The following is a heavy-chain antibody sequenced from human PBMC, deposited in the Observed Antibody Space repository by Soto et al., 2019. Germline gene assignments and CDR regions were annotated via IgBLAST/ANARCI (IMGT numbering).Heavy chain of an antibody. J-gene: IGHJ6*02. CDR2: ISYDGSNK. CDR1: GFTFSSYG. Sequence: GGSLRLSCAASGFTFSSYGMHWVRQAPSKGLEWVAVISYDGSNKYYADSVKGRFTISRDNSKNTLYLQMNSLRAEDTAVYYCAKDRGAVAGTRAGYYYGMDVWGQGTTVTVSS. CDR3: AKDRGAVAGTRAGYYYGMDV. D-gene: IGHD6-19*01. V-gene: IGHV3-30*18.